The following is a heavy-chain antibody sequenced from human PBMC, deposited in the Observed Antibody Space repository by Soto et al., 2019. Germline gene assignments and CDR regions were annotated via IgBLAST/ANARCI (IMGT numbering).Heavy chain of an antibody. CDR3: ARSCPYLFIRTPAGKQYYYAMDV. J-gene: IGHJ6*02. V-gene: IGHV1-69*01. Sequence: ASVKVSCKATGDTFTNDTISGLRHAPAQGLEMMGGIIPVFGTTNYEQKFQGRVTITAAGTTRQAYMERSSLIPADTVVYYRARSCPYLFIRTPAGKQYYYAMDVWGQGTTVTVSS. D-gene: IGHD1-26*01. CDR1: GDTFTNDT. CDR2: IIPVFGTT.